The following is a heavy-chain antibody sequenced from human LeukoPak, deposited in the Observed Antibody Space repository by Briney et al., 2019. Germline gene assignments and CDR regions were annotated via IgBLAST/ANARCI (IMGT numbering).Heavy chain of an antibody. CDR1: GGSFSGYY. Sequence: SETLSLTCAVYGGSFSGYYWSWIRQPPGKGLEWIGEINHSGSTNYNPSLKRRVTISVDTSKNQFSLKLSSVTAADTAVYYCARKALEGRWAYQLLRGGDFDYWGQGTLVTVSS. V-gene: IGHV4-34*01. J-gene: IGHJ4*02. CDR3: ARKALEGRWAYQLLRGGDFDY. CDR2: INHSGST. D-gene: IGHD2-2*01.